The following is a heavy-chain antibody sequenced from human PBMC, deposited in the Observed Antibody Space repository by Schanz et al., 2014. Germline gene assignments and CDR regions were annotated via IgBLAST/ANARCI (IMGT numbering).Heavy chain of an antibody. CDR3: ARGGSMVQEINFAY. V-gene: IGHV1-46*03. CDR2: VNPSVRGT. J-gene: IGHJ4*02. CDR1: GYTLSAYS. D-gene: IGHD3-10*01. Sequence: QVQLVQSGTQVKKPGASVKVSCKASGYTLSAYSLHWVRQAPGQGLEWMGIVNPSVRGTHFAREFQGRVTVTSDTSTSTAYMELSSLRSEDTAVYYCARGGSMVQEINFAYWGRGSLVTVSS.